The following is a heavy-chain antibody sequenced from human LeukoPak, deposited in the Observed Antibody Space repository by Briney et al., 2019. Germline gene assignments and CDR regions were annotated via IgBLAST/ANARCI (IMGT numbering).Heavy chain of an antibody. CDR1: GGSISSYY. J-gene: IGHJ3*02. V-gene: IGHV4-59*08. Sequence: PSETLSLTCTVSGGSISSYYWSWIRQPPGKGLEWIGYIYYSGSTNYNPSLKSRVTISVDTSENQFSLKLSSVTAADTAVYYCARLGFYDAFDIWGQGTMVTVSS. CDR3: ARLGFYDAFDI. CDR2: IYYSGST.